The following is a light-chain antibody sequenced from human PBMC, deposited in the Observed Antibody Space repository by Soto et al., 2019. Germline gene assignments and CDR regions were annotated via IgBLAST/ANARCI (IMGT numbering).Light chain of an antibody. CDR2: DAS. CDR3: HHSRNWPLT. J-gene: IGKJ4*01. Sequence: EIVLTQSPGTLSLSPGETATLSCRASQSVNNQLAWYQQKPGQAPRLLIYDASTRATGIPARISGSGSGADFTITSRSLEPLAFAVYYCHHSRNWPLTFGGGTKVEIK. V-gene: IGKV3-11*01. CDR1: QSVNNQ.